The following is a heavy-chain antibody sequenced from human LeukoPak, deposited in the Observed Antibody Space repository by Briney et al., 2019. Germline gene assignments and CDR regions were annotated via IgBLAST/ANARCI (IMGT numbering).Heavy chain of an antibody. CDR2: VNPNSGDT. CDR1: GYTFTGYY. CDR3: ARTVAGTWGPLDY. J-gene: IGHJ4*02. D-gene: IGHD6-19*01. Sequence: ASVTVSCKASGYTFTGYYMHWVRQAPGQGLEWLGWVNPNSGDTSYAQKFQGRVTMTRDTSISTAYMELSRLRSDDTAVYDGARTVAGTWGPLDYWGQGTLVTVSS. V-gene: IGHV1-2*02.